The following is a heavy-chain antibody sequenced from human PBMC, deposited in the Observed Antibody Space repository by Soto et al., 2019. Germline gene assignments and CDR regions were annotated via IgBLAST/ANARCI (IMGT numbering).Heavy chain of an antibody. J-gene: IGHJ4*02. V-gene: IGHV1-3*01. Sequence: GASVKVSCKASGYTFTSYAMYWVRQAPGQRLEWMGWINAGNGNTKYSQKFQGRVTMTTDTSTSTAYMELRSLRSDDTAVYYCATRSPAFDYWGQGTLVTVSS. CDR1: GYTFTSYA. CDR2: INAGNGNT. CDR3: ATRSPAFDY.